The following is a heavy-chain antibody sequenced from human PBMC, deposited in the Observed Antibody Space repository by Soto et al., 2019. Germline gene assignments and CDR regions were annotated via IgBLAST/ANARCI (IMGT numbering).Heavy chain of an antibody. D-gene: IGHD3-9*01. V-gene: IGHV3-33*01. CDR1: GFTFSSYG. CDR3: ARAHATRGLRYFDWLSDFDY. CDR2: IWYDGSNK. Sequence: GGSLRLSCAASGFTFSSYGMHWVRQAPGKGLEWVAVIWYDGSNKYYADSVKGRFTISRDNSKNTLYLQMNSLRAEDTAVYYCARAHATRGLRYFDWLSDFDYWGQGTLVTVSS. J-gene: IGHJ4*02.